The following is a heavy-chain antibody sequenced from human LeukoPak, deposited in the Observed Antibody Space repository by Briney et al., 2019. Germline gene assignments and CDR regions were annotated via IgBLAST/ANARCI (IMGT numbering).Heavy chain of an antibody. J-gene: IGHJ4*02. D-gene: IGHD2-8*01. CDR2: LSASTTYI. CDR3: ARGQNGFDY. V-gene: IGHV3-21*01. CDR1: GFTFSGYN. Sequence: GGSLRLSCAASGFTFSGYNMNWVRQAPGKGLEWVPSLSASTTYIYYADSVKGRFTISRDNAKNSLYLQMNSLRGEDTAVYYCARGQNGFDYWGQGTLVTVSS.